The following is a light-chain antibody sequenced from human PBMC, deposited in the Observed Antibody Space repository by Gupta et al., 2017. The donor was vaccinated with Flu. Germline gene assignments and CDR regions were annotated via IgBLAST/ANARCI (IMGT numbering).Light chain of an antibody. CDR3: QQGQRTRLT. CDR1: DIRYNY. V-gene: IGKV1-39*01. CDR2: VAS. J-gene: IGKJ4*01. Sequence: PSPRSASVGDRGTSNCLMSDIRYNYLDWYQQKPGKAPKLLIYVASHRESGVPARFSGSGSGTDFTLTISSIQLEDFGTYYCQQGQRTRLTFGGGTKVEI.